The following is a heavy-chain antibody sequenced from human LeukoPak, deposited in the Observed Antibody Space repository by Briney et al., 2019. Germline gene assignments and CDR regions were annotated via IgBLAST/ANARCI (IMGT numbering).Heavy chain of an antibody. CDR1: GFTFSSYA. V-gene: IGHV3-30*04. CDR3: ARDRLRVVPAAIPPYYYYGMDV. D-gene: IGHD2-2*02. J-gene: IGHJ6*02. Sequence: GGSLRLSCAASGFTFSSYAMHWVRQAPGKGLGWVAVISYDGSNKYYADSVKGRFTTSRDNSKNTLYLQMNSLRAEDTAVYYCARDRLRVVPAAIPPYYYYGMDVWGQGTTVTVSS. CDR2: ISYDGSNK.